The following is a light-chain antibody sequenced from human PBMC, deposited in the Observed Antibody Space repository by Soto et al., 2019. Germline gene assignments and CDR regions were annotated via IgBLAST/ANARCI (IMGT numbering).Light chain of an antibody. CDR1: QSVSSSY. Sequence: EVVLTQSPGTLSLTTGERATLSCRASQSVSSSYLAWYQQKPGQAPRLLIYGASSRATGIPDRFSGSGSGTDFTLTISRLEPEDFAVYYCQQYGSSLSITFGQGTRLEI. CDR3: QQYGSSLSIT. J-gene: IGKJ5*01. CDR2: GAS. V-gene: IGKV3-20*01.